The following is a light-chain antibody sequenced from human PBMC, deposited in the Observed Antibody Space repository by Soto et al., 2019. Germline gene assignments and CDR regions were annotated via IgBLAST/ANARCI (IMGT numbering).Light chain of an antibody. V-gene: IGKV3-20*01. CDR2: GAS. CDR1: QSVTSNY. J-gene: IGKJ5*01. Sequence: ETVLTQSPGTLSLSPGERATLSCRASQSVTSNYFAWYQHKPGHAPRLLVFGASIRAAGIPDRFSGSGSGTDFTLTITSLQSDDFAVYFCQQYTDWPITFGQGTRLEIK. CDR3: QQYTDWPIT.